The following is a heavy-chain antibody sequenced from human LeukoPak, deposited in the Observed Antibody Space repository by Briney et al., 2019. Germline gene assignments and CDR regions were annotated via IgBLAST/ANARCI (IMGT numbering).Heavy chain of an antibody. J-gene: IGHJ6*03. D-gene: IGHD5-24*01. Sequence: PSETLSLTCTVSGGSISSYYWSWIRQRPGKGLERIGYIYNSGSTNYNPSLKSRVTISVDTSKNQFALKLSSVTAADTAVYYCAGGYKYAYYNYYYMDVWGKGTTVTVSS. CDR1: GGSISSYY. V-gene: IGHV4-59*01. CDR2: IYNSGST. CDR3: AGGYKYAYYNYYYMDV.